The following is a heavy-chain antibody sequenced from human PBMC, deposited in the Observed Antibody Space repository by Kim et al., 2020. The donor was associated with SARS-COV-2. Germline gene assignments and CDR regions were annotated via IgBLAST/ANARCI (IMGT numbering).Heavy chain of an antibody. J-gene: IGHJ1*01. V-gene: IGHV3-30*01. D-gene: IGHD6-19*01. Sequence: KYYADSLKGRVTNSRDNSKNTLYLQMNSLRAEDTAVYYCARDLSGWLFQHWGQGTLVTVSS. CDR3: ARDLSGWLFQH. CDR2: K.